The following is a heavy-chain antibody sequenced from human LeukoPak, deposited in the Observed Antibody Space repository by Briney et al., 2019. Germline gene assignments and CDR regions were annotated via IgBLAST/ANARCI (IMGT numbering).Heavy chain of an antibody. CDR2: IIPIFGTA. CDR3: ARGSDFWSGYPV. Sequence: GASVKVSCKASGGTFSSYAISWVRQAPGQGLEWMGGIIPIFGTANYAQKFQGRVTITTGESTSTAYMELSSLRSEDTAVYDCARGSDFWSGYPVWGQGTLVTVSS. CDR1: GGTFSSYA. V-gene: IGHV1-69*05. J-gene: IGHJ4*02. D-gene: IGHD3-3*01.